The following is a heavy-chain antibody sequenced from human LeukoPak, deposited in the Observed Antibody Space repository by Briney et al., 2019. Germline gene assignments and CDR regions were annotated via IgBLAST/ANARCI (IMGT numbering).Heavy chain of an antibody. V-gene: IGHV4-30-4*08. Sequence: PSETLSLTCTVSGGSISSYYWSWIRQPPGKGLEWIGYIYYSGSTYYNPSLKSRVTISVDTSKNQFSLKLSSVTAADTAVYYCARGYYDSSGSNWFDPWGQGTLVTVSS. CDR1: GGSISSYY. D-gene: IGHD3-22*01. J-gene: IGHJ5*02. CDR3: ARGYYDSSGSNWFDP. CDR2: IYYSGST.